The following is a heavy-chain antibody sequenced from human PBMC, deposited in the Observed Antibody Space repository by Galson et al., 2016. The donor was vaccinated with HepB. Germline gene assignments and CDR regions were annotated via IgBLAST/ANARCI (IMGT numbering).Heavy chain of an antibody. CDR1: GFTFSGHP. CDR3: AKRVSSSKYFDY. J-gene: IGHJ4*02. Sequence: SLRLSCAGSGFTFSGHPMNWVRQAPGKGLEWVSSIGSRGDDTYYADSVKGRFTVSRDNLRNTLYLQMNSLRADDTAVYYCAKRVSSSKYFDYWGQGTLVTVSS. V-gene: IGHV3-23*01. D-gene: IGHD2-2*01. CDR2: IGSRGDDT.